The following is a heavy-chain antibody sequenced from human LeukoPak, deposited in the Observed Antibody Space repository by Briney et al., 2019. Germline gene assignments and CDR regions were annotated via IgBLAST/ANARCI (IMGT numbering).Heavy chain of an antibody. J-gene: IGHJ4*02. D-gene: IGHD3-9*01. CDR2: IQNDGSNT. V-gene: IGHV3-30*02. CDR3: AKENYDILTGYNPYFDY. CDR1: GFTFSDYG. Sequence: GGSLRLSCAASGFTFSDYGMNWVRQTPGKGLEWLAFIQNDGSNTFYADSVKGRFTISRDNSKNTLYLQMTSLRAEDTTVYYCAKENYDILTGYNPYFDYWGQGTLVTVSS.